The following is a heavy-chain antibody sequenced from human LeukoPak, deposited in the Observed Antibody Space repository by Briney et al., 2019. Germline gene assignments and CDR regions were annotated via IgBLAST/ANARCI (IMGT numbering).Heavy chain of an antibody. J-gene: IGHJ4*02. D-gene: IGHD6-13*01. CDR2: IFSSGSI. CDR3: ARASSTSNHFDY. Sequence: PSETLSLTCTVSGGSISSYYWSWIRQPAGKGLEWIGRIFSSGSINYNPSLKSRVTMSVDTSKNEFSLLLSSVTAADTALYYCARASSTSNHFDYWGQGTLVTVSS. CDR1: GGSISSYY. V-gene: IGHV4-4*07.